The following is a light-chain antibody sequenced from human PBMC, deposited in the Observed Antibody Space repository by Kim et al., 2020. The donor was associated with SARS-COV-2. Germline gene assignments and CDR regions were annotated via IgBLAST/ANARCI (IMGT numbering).Light chain of an antibody. Sequence: GQSVTISCSGSSSNIGSNYVYWYQQLPGTAPKLLFYSNNQRPSGVPDRFSGSKSGTSASLAISGLRSEDEADYYCAAWDDSLSGWVFGGGTQLTVL. CDR3: AAWDDSLSGWV. V-gene: IGLV1-47*01. J-gene: IGLJ3*02. CDR1: SSNIGSNY. CDR2: SNN.